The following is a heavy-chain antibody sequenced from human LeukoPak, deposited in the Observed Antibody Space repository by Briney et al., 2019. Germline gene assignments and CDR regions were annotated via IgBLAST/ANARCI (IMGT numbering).Heavy chain of an antibody. D-gene: IGHD6-13*01. CDR1: GYTFTRYA. CDR2: INTNSGNP. V-gene: IGHV7-4-1*02. Sequence: ASMKVSCKASGYTFTRYALNWVRQAPGQGLEWMGWINTNSGNPTYAQGFTGRFVLSLDTSVSTAYLQISSLKAEDTAVYYCARDSSWYSTGGYFDYWGQGTLVTVSS. CDR3: ARDSSWYSTGGYFDY. J-gene: IGHJ4*02.